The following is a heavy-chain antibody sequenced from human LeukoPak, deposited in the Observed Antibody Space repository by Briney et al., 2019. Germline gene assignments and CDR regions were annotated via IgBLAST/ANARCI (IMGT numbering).Heavy chain of an antibody. Sequence: ASVTVSCKVSGYSLTELSIQWVRPAPGKGLEWMGGFDPADGETIYAQNFQGRVTTTEDTSVDTAYMQLRSLRSDDTAVYFCATYDSSGYMDFWGQGTLVTVSS. CDR1: GYSLTELS. J-gene: IGHJ1*01. CDR3: ATYDSSGYMDF. V-gene: IGHV1-24*01. D-gene: IGHD3-22*01. CDR2: FDPADGET.